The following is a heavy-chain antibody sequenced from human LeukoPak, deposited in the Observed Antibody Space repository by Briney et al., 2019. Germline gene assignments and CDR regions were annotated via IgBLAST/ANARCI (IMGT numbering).Heavy chain of an antibody. CDR3: ARDRAVKARIGGMDV. V-gene: IGHV3-30-3*01. J-gene: IGHJ6*02. D-gene: IGHD5-12*01. CDR2: ISYDGSNK. Sequence: GGSLRLSCAASGFTFSSYAMHWVRQAPGKGLEWVAVISYDGSNKYYADSVKGRFTISRDNSKNTLYLQMNSLRAEDTAIYYCARDRAVKARIGGMDVWGQGTTVIVSS. CDR1: GFTFSSYA.